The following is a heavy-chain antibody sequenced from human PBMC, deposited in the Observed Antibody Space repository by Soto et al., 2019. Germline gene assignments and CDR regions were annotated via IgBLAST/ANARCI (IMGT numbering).Heavy chain of an antibody. Sequence: LSLTCTVSGGSISSSSYYWGWIRQPPGKGLEWIGSIYYSGSTYYNPSLKSRVTISVDTSKNQFSLKLSSVTAADTAVYYCAGTRSLRRYFDYWGQGTLVTVSS. CDR1: GGSISSSSYY. CDR2: IYYSGST. V-gene: IGHV4-39*01. CDR3: AGTRSLRRYFDY. J-gene: IGHJ4*02.